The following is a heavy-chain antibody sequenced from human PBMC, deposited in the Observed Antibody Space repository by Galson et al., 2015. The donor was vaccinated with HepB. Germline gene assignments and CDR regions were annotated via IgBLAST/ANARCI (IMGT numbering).Heavy chain of an antibody. CDR3: ARDHHPNYYYGMDV. V-gene: IGHV3-11*06. Sequence: SLRLSCAASGFTFSDYYMSWIRQAPGKGLEWVSYISSSSSYTNYADSVKGRFTISRDNAKNSLYLQMNSLRAEDTAVYYCARDHHPNYYYGMDVWGQGTTVTVSS. CDR1: GFTFSDYY. CDR2: ISSSSSYT. J-gene: IGHJ6*02.